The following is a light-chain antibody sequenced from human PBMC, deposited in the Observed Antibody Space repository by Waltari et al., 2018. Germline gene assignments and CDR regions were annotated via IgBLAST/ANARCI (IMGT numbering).Light chain of an antibody. CDR1: SSDVAFYHC. CDR2: DVN. Sequence: QSALTQPPSPSASPGHSVSISCAGTSSDVAFYHCVSWYKQDPGKAPKLIIYDVNKRPSGVPGRFSGSKSGNTASLIVSGLQADDEAYYYCSSYAGDNILIFGGGTKLTV. CDR3: SSYAGDNILI. J-gene: IGLJ2*01. V-gene: IGLV2-8*01.